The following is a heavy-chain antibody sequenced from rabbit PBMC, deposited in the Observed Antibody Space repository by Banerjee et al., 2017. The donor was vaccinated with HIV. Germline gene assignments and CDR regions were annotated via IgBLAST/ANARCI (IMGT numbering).Heavy chain of an antibody. Sequence: QEQLVESGGGLVQPEGSLTLTCTASGFDFSSNVMCWVRQAPGKGLEWIACINTSSGNTVYASWAKGRFTISKASSTTVTLQMTSLTAADTATYFCARWSTGSGASYAFDPWGQGTLVT. CDR1: GFDFSSNV. CDR2: INTSSGNT. D-gene: IGHD7-1*01. V-gene: IGHV1S45*01. J-gene: IGHJ2*01. CDR3: ARWSTGSGASYAFDP.